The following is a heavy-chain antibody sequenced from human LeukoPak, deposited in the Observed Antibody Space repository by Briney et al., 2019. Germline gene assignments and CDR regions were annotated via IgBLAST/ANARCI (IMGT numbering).Heavy chain of an antibody. CDR1: GFTFSSYS. CDR2: ISSSSSYI. Sequence: GGSLRLSCAASGFTFSSYSMNWVRQAPGKGLEWVSSISSSSSYICYADSVKGRFTISRDNAKNSLYLQMNSLRAEDTAVYYCARGYYGAYAFDYWGRGTLVTVSS. D-gene: IGHD4-17*01. V-gene: IGHV3-21*01. CDR3: ARGYYGAYAFDY. J-gene: IGHJ4*02.